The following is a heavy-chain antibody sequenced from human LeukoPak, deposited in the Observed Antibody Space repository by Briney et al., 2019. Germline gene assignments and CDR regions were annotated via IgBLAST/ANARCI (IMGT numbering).Heavy chain of an antibody. Sequence: ASETLSLTCTVSGGSISSYYWSWIRQPPGKGLEWIGYIYYSGSTNYNPSLKSRVTISVDTSKNQFSLKLSSVTAADTAVYYCARVLISASYYYYYMDVWGKGTTVSVSS. CDR1: GGSISSYY. V-gene: IGHV4-59*01. D-gene: IGHD3-10*01. CDR3: ARVLISASYYYYYMDV. CDR2: IYYSGST. J-gene: IGHJ6*03.